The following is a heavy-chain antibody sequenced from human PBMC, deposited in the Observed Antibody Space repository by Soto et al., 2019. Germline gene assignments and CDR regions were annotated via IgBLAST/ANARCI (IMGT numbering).Heavy chain of an antibody. CDR1: GYTFTGYY. D-gene: IGHD3-3*01. V-gene: IGHV1-2*02. J-gene: IGHJ6*02. Sequence: ASVKVSCKASGYTFTGYYMHWVRQAPGQGLEWMGWINPNSGGTNHAQKFQGRVTMTRDTSISTAYMELSRLRSDDTAVYYCARVLSYDFWSGYLGAYYYYYYGMDVWGQGTTVTVSS. CDR2: INPNSGGT. CDR3: ARVLSYDFWSGYLGAYYYYYYGMDV.